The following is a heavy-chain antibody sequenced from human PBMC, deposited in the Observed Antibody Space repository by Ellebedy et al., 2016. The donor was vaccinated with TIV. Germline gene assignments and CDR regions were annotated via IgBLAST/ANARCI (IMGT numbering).Heavy chain of an antibody. J-gene: IGHJ4*02. V-gene: IGHV1-3*01. CDR3: ARARGGCSGDGCYSDFDF. CDR2: INPDNGDT. D-gene: IGHD2-15*01. CDR1: GYSFTTVT. Sequence: AASVKVSCKASGYSFTTVTIHWVRQARGKRPEWMGWINPDNGDTKHSQKFRARVTLTRDTFASTAYMELSSLRSEDTAVYHCARARGGCSGDGCYSDFDFWGQGTLVTVSS.